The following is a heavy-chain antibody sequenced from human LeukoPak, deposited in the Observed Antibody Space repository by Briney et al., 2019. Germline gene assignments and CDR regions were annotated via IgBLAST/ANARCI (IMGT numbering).Heavy chain of an antibody. CDR1: GFTFSSYV. CDR2: ISGSGGST. Sequence: GGSLRLSCAASGFTFSSYVMNWVRQAPGKGLEWVSAISGSGGSTYYADSVKGRFTISRDNSKNTLYLQMNSLGAEDTAVYYCAKLPAYSSGWGDWFDPWGQGTLVTVSS. V-gene: IGHV3-23*01. CDR3: AKLPAYSSGWGDWFDP. D-gene: IGHD6-19*01. J-gene: IGHJ5*02.